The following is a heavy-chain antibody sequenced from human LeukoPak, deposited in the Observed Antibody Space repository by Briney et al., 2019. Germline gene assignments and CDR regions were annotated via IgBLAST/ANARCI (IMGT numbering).Heavy chain of an antibody. CDR3: ARDCLNPGTCFDY. Sequence: PGGSLRLSCAASGFIFSRYWMTWVRQAPGKGLEWVANIKEDGKDKYYVDSVKGRFTVSRDNSKNTLYLQMISLRTEDTAVYYCARDCLNPGTCFDYWGQGTLVTVSS. J-gene: IGHJ4*02. D-gene: IGHD1-1*01. CDR1: GFIFSRYW. CDR2: IKEDGKDK. V-gene: IGHV3-7*01.